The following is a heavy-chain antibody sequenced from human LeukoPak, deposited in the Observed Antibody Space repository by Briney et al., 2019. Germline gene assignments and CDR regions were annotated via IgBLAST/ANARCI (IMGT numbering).Heavy chain of an antibody. CDR1: GGSVSSGSHY. V-gene: IGHV4-61*01. J-gene: IGHJ1*01. Sequence: SETLSLTCPVSGGSVSSGSHYWSWIRQPPGTGLEWIGHVYYSGSTSYNPSLKGRVTISVDTSKNQFSLNLNSVTAADTAVYYCARGGAARLHFQNWGQGTLVTVSS. CDR3: ARGGAARLHFQN. CDR2: VYYSGST. D-gene: IGHD6-6*01.